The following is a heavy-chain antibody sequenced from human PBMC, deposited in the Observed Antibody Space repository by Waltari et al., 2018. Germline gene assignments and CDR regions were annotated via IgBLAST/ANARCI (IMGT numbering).Heavy chain of an antibody. CDR2: VSSRGSAI. CDR3: ARGNRMNYYYDGMDV. V-gene: IGHV3-48*03. CDR1: GFTFSSYE. Sequence: EVQLVESGGGLVQPGGSLRLSCAASGFTFSSYEMNWVRQAPGKGREWDSYVSSRGSAINYADSVKGRFPISRDNAKNSLYLQMNSLRAEDTAVYYCARGNRMNYYYDGMDVWGQGTTVTVSS. J-gene: IGHJ6*02.